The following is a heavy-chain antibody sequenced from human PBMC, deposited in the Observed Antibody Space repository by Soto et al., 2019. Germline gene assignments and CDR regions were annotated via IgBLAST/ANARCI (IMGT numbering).Heavy chain of an antibody. Sequence: QVHLMQSGAEVKKPGASVKVSCKASGYTFTNYGINWVRQAPGQGLEWMGGISAYNGNTNYAQKLQGRVTMTTDTSTSTAYMELRSLRSDDTAFYYCARTSNWGSREWDAFDIWGQGTMVTVSS. J-gene: IGHJ3*02. CDR2: ISAYNGNT. CDR1: GYTFTNYG. D-gene: IGHD7-27*01. V-gene: IGHV1-18*01. CDR3: ARTSNWGSREWDAFDI.